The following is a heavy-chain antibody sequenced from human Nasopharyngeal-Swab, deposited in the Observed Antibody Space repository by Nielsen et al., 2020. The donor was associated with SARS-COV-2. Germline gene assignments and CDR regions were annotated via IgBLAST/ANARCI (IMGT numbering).Heavy chain of an antibody. J-gene: IGHJ6*02. CDR2: ISSSSSYI. V-gene: IGHV3-21*01. D-gene: IGHD3-3*01. CDR3: ARDQRRDYDFWCGYYERTGYGMDV. Sequence: VRQAPGKGLEWVSSISSSSSYIYYADSVKGRFTISRDNAKNSLYLQMNSLRAEDTAVYYCARDQRRDYDFWCGYYERTGYGMDVWGQGTTVTVSS.